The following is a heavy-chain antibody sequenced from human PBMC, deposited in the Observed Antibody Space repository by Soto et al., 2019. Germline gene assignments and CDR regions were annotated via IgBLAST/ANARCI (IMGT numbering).Heavy chain of an antibody. CDR3: ARLAVGYDSSGYYIDH. Sequence: GESLKISCEASGFSFGIYWIGWVRQLPGKGPEWMGIIYPGDSDARYSPSFQGQVTFSADKSISTAYLHWSSLKASDSAMYYRARLAVGYDSSGYYIDHWGQGTLVTVSS. CDR1: GFSFGIYW. V-gene: IGHV5-51*01. CDR2: IYPGDSDA. D-gene: IGHD3-22*01. J-gene: IGHJ4*02.